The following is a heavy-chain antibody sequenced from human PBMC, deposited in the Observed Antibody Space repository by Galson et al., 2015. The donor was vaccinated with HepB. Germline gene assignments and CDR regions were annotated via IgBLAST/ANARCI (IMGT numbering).Heavy chain of an antibody. D-gene: IGHD5-18*01. CDR2: IIPIFGTA. CDR1: GGTFSSYA. Sequence: SVKVSCKASGGTFSSYAISWVRQAPGQGLEWMGGIIPIFGTANYAQKFQGRVTITADESTSTAYMELSSLRSEDTAVYYCARESGYSYGSRVAWDYWGQGTLVTVSS. CDR3: ARESGYSYGSRVAWDY. V-gene: IGHV1-69*13. J-gene: IGHJ4*02.